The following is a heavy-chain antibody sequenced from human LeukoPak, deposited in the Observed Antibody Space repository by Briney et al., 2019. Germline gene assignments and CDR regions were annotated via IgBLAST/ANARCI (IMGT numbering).Heavy chain of an antibody. CDR3: ARLPTVTTYDY. Sequence: GESLKISCKGSGYSFTTYWIGWVRQMPGKGLEWMGIIYPGDSETRYSPSFQGQVTISADKSITTAYLQWSSLKVSDTAMYYCARLPTVTTYDYWGQGTLVTVSS. V-gene: IGHV5-51*01. CDR2: IYPGDSET. J-gene: IGHJ4*02. CDR1: GYSFTTYW. D-gene: IGHD4-17*01.